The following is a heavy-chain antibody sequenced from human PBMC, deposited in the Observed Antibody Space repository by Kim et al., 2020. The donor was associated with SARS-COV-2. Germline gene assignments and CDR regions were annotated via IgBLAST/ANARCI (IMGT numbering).Heavy chain of an antibody. V-gene: IGHV6-1*01. CDR3: ARAGVYPYYYGLDV. D-gene: IGHD3-10*01. Sequence: YAASVRSRITVNSDTSKNQFSLHLNSVTPEDTAVYYCARAGVYPYYYGLDVWGLGTTVTVSS. J-gene: IGHJ6*02.